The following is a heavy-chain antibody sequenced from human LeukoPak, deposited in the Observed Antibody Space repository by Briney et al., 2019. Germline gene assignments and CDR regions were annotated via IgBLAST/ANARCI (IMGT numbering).Heavy chain of an antibody. CDR3: ARATAGSGWYVNDLALDY. CDR2: IYPGDSDT. V-gene: IGHV5-51*01. CDR1: GYSFPSYW. J-gene: IGHJ4*02. Sequence: GESLKISCKGSGYSFPSYWIGWVRQLPGKGLEWMGIIYPGDSDTRYSTSFQGQVTISADKSISPAYLQWSSLKASDTAMYYCARATAGSGWYVNDLALDYWGQGTLVTVSS. D-gene: IGHD6-19*01.